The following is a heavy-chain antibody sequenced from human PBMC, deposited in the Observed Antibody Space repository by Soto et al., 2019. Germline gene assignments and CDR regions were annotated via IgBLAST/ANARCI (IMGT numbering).Heavy chain of an antibody. J-gene: IGHJ6*02. CDR3: ASLRLITASYYYYGMDV. V-gene: IGHV1-3*01. D-gene: IGHD3-10*01. CDR1: GYTFTSYA. Sequence: QVQLVQSGAEVKKPGASVKVSCKASGYTFTSYAMHWVRQAPGQRLEWMGWINAGNGNTKYSQKFQGRVTITRDTSASTAYMALSRLRSEDTAVYYCASLRLITASYYYYGMDVRGQGTTVTVSS. CDR2: INAGNGNT.